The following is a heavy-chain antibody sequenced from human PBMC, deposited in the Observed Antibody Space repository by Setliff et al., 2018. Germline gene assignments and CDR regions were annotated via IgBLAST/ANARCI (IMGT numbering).Heavy chain of an antibody. CDR3: ARDTERDYDFWSGYPSASYYYYMDV. D-gene: IGHD3-3*01. J-gene: IGHJ6*03. CDR2: IYTSGST. V-gene: IGHV4-61*09. Sequence: SETLSLTCTVSGGSISSGGYYWSWIRQPAGKGLEWIGHIYTSGSTNYNPSLKSRVTISVDTSKNQFSLKLSSVTAADTAVYYCARDTERDYDFWSGYPSASYYYYMDVWGKGTTVTVSS. CDR1: GGSISSGGYY.